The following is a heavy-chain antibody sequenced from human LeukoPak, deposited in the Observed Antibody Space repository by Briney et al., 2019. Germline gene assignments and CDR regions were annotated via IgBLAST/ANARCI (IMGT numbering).Heavy chain of an antibody. CDR2: IYYSGST. J-gene: IGHJ4*02. CDR3: ARAKVLEPYYYDSSGYYYFDY. D-gene: IGHD3-22*01. V-gene: IGHV4-59*01. CDR1: GGSISSYY. Sequence: SSETLSLTCTVSGGSISSYYWSWIRQPPGKGLEWIGYIYYSGSTNYNPSLKSRVTISVDTSKNQFSLKLSSVTAADTAVYYCARAKVLEPYYYDSSGYYYFDYWGQGTLVTVSS.